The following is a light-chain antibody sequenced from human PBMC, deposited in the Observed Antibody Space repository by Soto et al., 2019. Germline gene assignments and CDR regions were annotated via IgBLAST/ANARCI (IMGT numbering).Light chain of an antibody. V-gene: IGKV1-5*03. CDR2: KAS. J-gene: IGKJ5*01. CDR3: QQYESYSVT. Sequence: DIQMTQXPXTLSASVGDRVTITCRASQSIRSWLAWYQQKPGKAPNLLIYKASSLESGVPSRFSGSGSGTEFTLTISSLQPDDFATYYCQQYESYSVTFGQGTRLEIK. CDR1: QSIRSW.